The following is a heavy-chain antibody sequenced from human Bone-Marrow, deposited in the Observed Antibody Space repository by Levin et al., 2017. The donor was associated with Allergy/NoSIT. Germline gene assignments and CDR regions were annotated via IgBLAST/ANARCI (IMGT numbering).Heavy chain of an antibody. V-gene: IGHV3-9*01. Sequence: QRGESLKISCAASGFRFGGFAMHWVRLVPGQGLEWVSGLSWNSASIGYADSLRGRFTISRDNDKKTLYLDMTRLRPEDTALYFCARSPGDLHFYDSGAYFDLWGQGTLVTVSS. J-gene: IGHJ4*02. CDR1: GFRFGGFA. D-gene: IGHD3-22*01. CDR2: LSWNSASI. CDR3: ARSPGDLHFYDSGAYFDL.